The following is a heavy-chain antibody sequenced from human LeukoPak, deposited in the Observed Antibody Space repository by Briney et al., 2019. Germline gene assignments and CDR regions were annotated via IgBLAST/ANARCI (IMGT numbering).Heavy chain of an antibody. CDR3: AKDDNYIRFLS. CDR2: ISYDGSNK. CDR1: GFTFSSYA. Sequence: RSLRLSCAASGFTFSSYAMHWVRQAPGKGLEWVAVISYDGSNKYYADSVKGRFTISRDNSKNTLYLQMNSLRAEDTAVYYCAKDDNYIRFLSWGQGTLVTVSS. V-gene: IGHV3-30*04. J-gene: IGHJ5*02. D-gene: IGHD3-16*01.